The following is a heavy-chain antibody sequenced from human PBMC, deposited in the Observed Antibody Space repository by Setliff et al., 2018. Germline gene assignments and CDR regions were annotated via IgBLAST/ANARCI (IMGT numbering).Heavy chain of an antibody. CDR3: TKDLKKWLQFGWYFDL. D-gene: IGHD5-12*01. J-gene: IGHJ2*01. V-gene: IGHV1-2*02. CDR1: GYNFTGYY. CDR2: INPNSGGT. Sequence: ASVKVSCKASGYNFTGYYMYWVRQAPGHGLEWMGWINPNSGGTNYAQKFQGRVSMTRDTSISTAFLELNGLRSDDTAVYYCTKDLKKWLQFGWYFDLWGRGTLVTVSS.